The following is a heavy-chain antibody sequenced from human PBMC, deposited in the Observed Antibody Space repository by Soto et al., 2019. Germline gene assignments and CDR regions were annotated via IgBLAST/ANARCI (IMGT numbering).Heavy chain of an antibody. CDR3: ARGMTTVTTFDY. Sequence: QLQLQESGSGLVKPSQTLSLTCAVSGGSISSGGYSCNWIRQPPGKGLEWIGYIYHSGSTYYNPSLKSRVTISVDRSKNQFPLKLSSVTAADTAAYYCARGMTTVTTFDYWGQGTLVTVSS. CDR1: GGSISSGGYS. D-gene: IGHD4-17*01. J-gene: IGHJ4*02. CDR2: IYHSGST. V-gene: IGHV4-30-2*01.